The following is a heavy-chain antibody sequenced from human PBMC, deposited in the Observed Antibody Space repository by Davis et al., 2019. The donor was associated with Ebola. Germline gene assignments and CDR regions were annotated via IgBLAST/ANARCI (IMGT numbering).Heavy chain of an antibody. CDR2: IYYSGST. Sequence: MPSETLSLTCTVSGGSISSSSYYWGWIRQPPGKGLEWIGSIYYSGSTNYNPSLKSRVTISVDTSKNQFSLKLSSVTAADTAVYYCARSGRSGRGGMDVWGQGTTVTVSS. D-gene: IGHD3-10*01. J-gene: IGHJ6*02. CDR1: GGSISSSSYY. V-gene: IGHV4-39*07. CDR3: ARSGRSGRGGMDV.